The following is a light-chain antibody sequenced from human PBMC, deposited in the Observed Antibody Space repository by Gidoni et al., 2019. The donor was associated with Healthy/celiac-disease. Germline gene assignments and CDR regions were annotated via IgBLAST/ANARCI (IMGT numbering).Light chain of an antibody. J-gene: IGKJ3*01. CDR1: QDIRNY. V-gene: IGKV1-33*01. Sequence: DIQMTQSPSDLSASVGDRVTITCQASQDIRNYLNWYQQKPGKAPKLLIYDASNLETGVPSRFSGSGSGTDFTFTISSLQPEDIATYYCQQYDNLPFTFGPGTKVDIK. CDR3: QQYDNLPFT. CDR2: DAS.